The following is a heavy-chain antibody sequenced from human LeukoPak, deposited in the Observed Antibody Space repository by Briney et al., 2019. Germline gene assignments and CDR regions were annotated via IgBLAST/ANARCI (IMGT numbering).Heavy chain of an antibody. J-gene: IGHJ6*03. V-gene: IGHV3-21*01. D-gene: IGHD3-10*01. CDR3: ARLSAYYYGSYFYYYMDV. Sequence: PGGSLRLSCAASGFTFSSYSMNWVRQAPGKGLEWVSSISSSSTYIFYPDSVKGRFTISRDNAKNSLYLQMKNLRADDTALYYCARLSAYYYGSYFYYYMDVWGKGTTVTVSS. CDR1: GFTFSSYS. CDR2: ISSSSTYI.